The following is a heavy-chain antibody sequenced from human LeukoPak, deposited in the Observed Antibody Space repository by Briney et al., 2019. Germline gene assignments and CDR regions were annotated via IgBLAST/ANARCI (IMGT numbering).Heavy chain of an antibody. D-gene: IGHD3-22*01. CDR2: INTDNGNT. V-gene: IGHV1-3*04. J-gene: IGHJ4*02. Sequence: ASVKVSCKASGYTFTSYAIQWVRQAPGQSLEWMAWINTDNGNTKYSQNFQGRVTIISDTSASTAYMQLSSLRSEDTAVYYCARAAGYYYDSSGYLIGSGPDYWGQGTLVTVSS. CDR1: GYTFTSYA. CDR3: ARAAGYYYDSSGYLIGSGPDY.